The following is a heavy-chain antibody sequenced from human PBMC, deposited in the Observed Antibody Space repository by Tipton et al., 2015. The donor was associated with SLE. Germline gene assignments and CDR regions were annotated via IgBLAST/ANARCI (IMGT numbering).Heavy chain of an antibody. J-gene: IGHJ3*02. D-gene: IGHD3-9*01. V-gene: IGHV4-34*01. Sequence: GLVKPSETLSLTCGVYGASFSGYYWNWIRQPPGKGLEWIGEINESGSSKYNPSLKSGVTISVDTSKNQLSLKLSAVTAADTAVYYCASGILTGNAAFNIWGPGTMVTVSS. CDR2: INESGSS. CDR1: GASFSGYY. CDR3: ASGILTGNAAFNI.